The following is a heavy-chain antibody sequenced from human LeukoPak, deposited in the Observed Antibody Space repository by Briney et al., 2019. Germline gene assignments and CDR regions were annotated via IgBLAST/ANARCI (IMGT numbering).Heavy chain of an antibody. D-gene: IGHD3-22*01. V-gene: IGHV1-24*01. CDR3: ATPKTSYYDSSNYWDFDY. CDR2: FDPEDGET. Sequence: ASVKVSCKVSGYTLTELSMHWVRQAPGKGLEWMGGFDPEDGETIYAQKFQGRVTMTEDTSTDTAYMELSSLRSEDTAVYYCATPKTSYYDSSNYWDFDYWGQGTLVTVSS. CDR1: GYTLTELS. J-gene: IGHJ4*02.